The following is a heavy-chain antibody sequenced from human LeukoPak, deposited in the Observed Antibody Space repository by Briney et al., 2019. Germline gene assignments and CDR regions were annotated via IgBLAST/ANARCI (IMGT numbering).Heavy chain of an antibody. CDR3: ARSSYGDYDRVWFDP. CDR2: IYYSGST. Sequence: SETLSLTCTVSGGSISSYYWSWIRQPPGKGLEWIGYIYYSGSTNYNPSLKSRVTISVDTFKNQFSLKLSSVTAADTAVYYCARSSYGDYDRVWFDPWGQGTLVTVSS. V-gene: IGHV4-59*01. CDR1: GGSISSYY. D-gene: IGHD4-17*01. J-gene: IGHJ5*02.